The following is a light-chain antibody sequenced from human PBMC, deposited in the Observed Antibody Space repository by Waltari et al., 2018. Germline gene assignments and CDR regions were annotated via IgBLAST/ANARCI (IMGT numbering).Light chain of an antibody. J-gene: IGKJ4*01. V-gene: IGKV3-15*01. CDR3: QQYNDWPLT. CDR1: QIVANR. Sequence: EIVLTQSPATLSVSPGEGATLSCRASQIVANRLALYQQKPGQFPRRLIYGVSTRATGIPARFSGSGAGTDFTLTISSLQSEDFAVYSCQQYNDWPLTFGGGTKVEI. CDR2: GVS.